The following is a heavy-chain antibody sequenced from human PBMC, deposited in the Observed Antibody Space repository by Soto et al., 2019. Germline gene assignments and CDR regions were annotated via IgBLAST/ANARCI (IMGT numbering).Heavy chain of an antibody. Sequence: EVQLLESGGGLVQPGGSLRLSCAASGFTFSSYAMSWVRQAPGKGLAWVAAISGRGGSTYYADSVKGRFTISRDNSKNTLYLQMNSVRAEDTAVYYCAKDKGYSSSWYSGYFDYWGQGTLVNVS. CDR2: ISGRGGST. V-gene: IGHV3-23*01. D-gene: IGHD6-13*01. J-gene: IGHJ4*02. CDR3: AKDKGYSSSWYSGYFDY. CDR1: GFTFSSYA.